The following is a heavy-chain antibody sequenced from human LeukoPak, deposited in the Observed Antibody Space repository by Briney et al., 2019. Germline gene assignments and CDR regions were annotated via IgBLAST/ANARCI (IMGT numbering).Heavy chain of an antibody. Sequence: PSETLSLTCTVSGGSISSYYWSWIRQPPGKGLEWIGYIYYSGSTNYNPPLKSRVTISVDTSKNQFSLELSSVTAADTAVYYCARDGCSGGSCYFGYYYYYMDVWGKGTTVTVSS. V-gene: IGHV4-59*01. CDR3: ARDGCSGGSCYFGYYYYYMDV. CDR2: IYYSGST. CDR1: GGSISSYY. J-gene: IGHJ6*03. D-gene: IGHD2-15*01.